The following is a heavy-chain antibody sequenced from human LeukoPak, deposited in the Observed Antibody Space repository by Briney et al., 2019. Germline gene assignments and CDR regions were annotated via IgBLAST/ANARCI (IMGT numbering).Heavy chain of an antibody. Sequence: SVKVSCKASGGTFSSYAISWVRQAPGQGLEWMGRIIPIFGTANYAQKFQGRVTITTDESTSTAYMELSSLRSEDTAVYYCATEGRSVVVAARVFDYWGQGTLVTVSS. J-gene: IGHJ4*02. CDR3: ATEGRSVVVAARVFDY. D-gene: IGHD2-15*01. CDR1: GGTFSSYA. CDR2: IIPIFGTA. V-gene: IGHV1-69*05.